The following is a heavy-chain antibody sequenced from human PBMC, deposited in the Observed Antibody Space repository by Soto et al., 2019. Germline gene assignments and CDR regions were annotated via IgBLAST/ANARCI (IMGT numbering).Heavy chain of an antibody. CDR3: ARDTVDF. CDR1: GYTFTNYD. CDR2: ISAYNGHA. V-gene: IGHV1-18*01. Sequence: ASVKVSCQASGYTFTNYDISWVRQAPGQGLEWMGWISAYNGHADYAQKFQDRVTLTTDTSTSTASMELRSLRSDDAAVYYCARDTVDFWGQGTLVTVSS. J-gene: IGHJ4*02.